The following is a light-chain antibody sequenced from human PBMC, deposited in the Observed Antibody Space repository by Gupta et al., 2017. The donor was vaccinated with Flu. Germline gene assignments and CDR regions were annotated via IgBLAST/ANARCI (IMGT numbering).Light chain of an antibody. V-gene: IGLV3-19*01. CDR3: SSRDSSGNHPV. CDR2: GKN. CDR1: SLRNYY. J-gene: IGLJ2*01. Sequence: GQTVRITCQGDSLRNYYATWYQQKPGQAPVVVIYGKNNRPSGIPDRFSGPSSGNTASLTITGTQAEDEADYYCSSRDSSGNHPVFGGGTKLNVL.